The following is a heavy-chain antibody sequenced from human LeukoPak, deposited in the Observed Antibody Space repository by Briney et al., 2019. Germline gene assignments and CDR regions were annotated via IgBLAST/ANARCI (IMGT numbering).Heavy chain of an antibody. Sequence: GGSLRFSCVASGFTFSSYWMSWVRQAPGKGLEWVANIKEDGSEKYYVDYVKGRFTISRDNAKNSLYLQMNSLRAEDTAVYYCASALYNSGWYWGQGTLVTVSS. CDR3: ASALYNSGWY. CDR1: GFTFSSYW. CDR2: IKEDGSEK. J-gene: IGHJ4*02. D-gene: IGHD6-19*01. V-gene: IGHV3-7*01.